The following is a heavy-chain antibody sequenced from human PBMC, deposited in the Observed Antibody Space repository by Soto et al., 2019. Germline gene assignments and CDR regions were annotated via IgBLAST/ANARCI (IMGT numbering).Heavy chain of an antibody. Sequence: TLYLPCTVSGGSISSGAYSWSRIRLPPGKRLEWIGYIYHRGTSHYNPSLKSRVTMSVDRSKNQFSLNLRSVTAADTAVYYCARTLDYGGSAGTNWFDPWGQGTLVTVSS. CDR2: IYHRGTS. CDR1: GGSISSGAYS. D-gene: IGHD2-15*01. J-gene: IGHJ5*02. V-gene: IGHV4-30-2*01. CDR3: ARTLDYGGSAGTNWFDP.